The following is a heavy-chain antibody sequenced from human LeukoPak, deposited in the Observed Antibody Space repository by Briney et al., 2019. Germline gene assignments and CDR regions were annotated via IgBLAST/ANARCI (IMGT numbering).Heavy chain of an antibody. D-gene: IGHD1-26*01. CDR3: AGRVGASIWTGMHF. CDR2: IHYSGST. J-gene: IGHJ4*02. Sequence: SETLSLTCTVSGVSISGGSYHWGWVRQPPGGGPGWVGNIHYSGSTYYNPSLKSPVSISVDTSKNQFSLQLSSVTAADTAVYYCAGRVGASIWTGMHFWGQGTLVTVSS. CDR1: GVSISGGSYH. V-gene: IGHV4-39*01.